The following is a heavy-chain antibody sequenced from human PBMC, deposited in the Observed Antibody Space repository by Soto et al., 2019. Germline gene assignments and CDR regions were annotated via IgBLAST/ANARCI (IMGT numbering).Heavy chain of an antibody. Sequence: SETLSLTCAVYGGSFSGYYWSWIXXPPGKGLEWIGEINHSGSTNYNPSLKSRVTISVDTSKNQFSLKLSSVTAADTAVYYCARGRSGFWSGYYRPVPFDYWGQGTLVTVSS. D-gene: IGHD3-3*01. V-gene: IGHV4-34*01. CDR3: ARGRSGFWSGYYRPVPFDY. J-gene: IGHJ4*02. CDR1: GGSFSGYY. CDR2: INHSGST.